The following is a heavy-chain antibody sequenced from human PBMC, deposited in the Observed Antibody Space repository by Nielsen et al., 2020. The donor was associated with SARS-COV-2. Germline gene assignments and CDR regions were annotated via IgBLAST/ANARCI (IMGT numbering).Heavy chain of an antibody. Sequence: GGSLRLSCAASGFTFSSYGMHWVRQAPGKGLEWVAVISYDGSNKYYADSVKGRFTISRDNSKNTLYLQMNSLRAEDTAVYYCVRDSSVVIWSGYPVDWGQGTLVTVSS. CDR2: ISYDGSNK. CDR1: GFTFSSYG. V-gene: IGHV3-30*03. CDR3: VRDSSVVIWSGYPVD. J-gene: IGHJ4*02. D-gene: IGHD3-3*01.